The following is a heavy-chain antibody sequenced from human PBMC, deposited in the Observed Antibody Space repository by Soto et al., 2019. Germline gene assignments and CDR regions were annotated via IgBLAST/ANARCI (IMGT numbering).Heavy chain of an antibody. CDR1: GYTFTGYY. Sequence: ASVKVSCKASGYTFTGYYMHWVRQAPGQGLERMGWINPNSGGTNYAQKFQGWVTMTRDTSISTAYMELSRLRSDDTAVYYCARDKPVAVVGRYYYYGMDVWGQGTTVTVSS. J-gene: IGHJ6*02. V-gene: IGHV1-2*04. CDR2: INPNSGGT. D-gene: IGHD6-19*01. CDR3: ARDKPVAVVGRYYYYGMDV.